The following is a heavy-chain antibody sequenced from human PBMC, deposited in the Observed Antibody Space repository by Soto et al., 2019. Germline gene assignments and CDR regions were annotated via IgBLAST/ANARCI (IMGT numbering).Heavy chain of an antibody. J-gene: IGHJ6*02. Sequence: SETLSLTCTVSGGSISSGGYYWSWIRQHPGKGLEWIGYIYYSGSTYYNPSLKSRVTISVDTSKNQFSLKLSSVTAADTAVYYCAKPGGYPYYYGMDVWGQGTTVTVSS. CDR3: AKPGGYPYYYGMDV. V-gene: IGHV4-31*03. CDR2: IYYSGST. D-gene: IGHD2-15*01. CDR1: GGSISSGGYY.